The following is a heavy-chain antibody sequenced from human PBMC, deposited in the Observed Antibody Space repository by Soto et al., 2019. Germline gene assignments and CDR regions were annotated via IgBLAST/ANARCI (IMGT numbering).Heavy chain of an antibody. CDR2: IYYSGST. D-gene: IGHD3-10*01. J-gene: IGHJ5*02. CDR3: ARSYSYGSGSYYNLPFDP. V-gene: IGHV4-39*01. CDR1: GGSISSSSYY. Sequence: SETLSLTCTVSGGSISSSSYYWGWIRQPPGKGLEWIGSIYYSGSTYYNPSLKSRVTISVDTSKNQFSLKLSSVTAADTAVYYCARSYSYGSGSYYNLPFDPWGQGTLVTVSS.